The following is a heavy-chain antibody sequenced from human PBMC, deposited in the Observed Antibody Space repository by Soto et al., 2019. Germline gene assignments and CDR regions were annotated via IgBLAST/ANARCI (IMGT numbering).Heavy chain of an antibody. D-gene: IGHD3-10*01. CDR3: AKDLGSPPYNWFDP. J-gene: IGHJ5*02. Sequence: PLGSLRLSCAASGFTFSSYAMSWVRQAPGKGLEWVSAISGSGGSTYYADSVKGRFTISRDNSKNTLYLQMNSLRAEDTAVYYCAKDLGSPPYNWFDPWGQGTLVTVSS. CDR1: GFTFSSYA. V-gene: IGHV3-23*01. CDR2: ISGSGGST.